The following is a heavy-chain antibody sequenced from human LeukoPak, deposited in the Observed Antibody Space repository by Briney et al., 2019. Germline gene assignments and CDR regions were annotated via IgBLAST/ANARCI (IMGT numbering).Heavy chain of an antibody. J-gene: IGHJ4*02. D-gene: IGHD3-22*01. CDR2: ISYDGSNK. CDR1: GFTFSSYA. CDR3: AKLLYYYDSSQPY. V-gene: IGHV3-30*04. Sequence: QTGGSLRLSCAASGFTFSSYAMHWVRQAPGKGLEWVAVISYDGSNKYYADSGKGRFTISRDNSKNTLYLQMNSLRAEDTAVYYCAKLLYYYDSSQPYWGQGTLVTVSS.